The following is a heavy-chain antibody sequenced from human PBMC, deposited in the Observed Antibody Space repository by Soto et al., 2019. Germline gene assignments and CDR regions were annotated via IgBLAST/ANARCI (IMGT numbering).Heavy chain of an antibody. Sequence: QVQLVESGGGVVQPGRSLRLSCAASGFTFSSYGMHWVRQAPGKGLEWVAVISYDGSNKYYADSVKGRFTISRDNSKNTLYLQMNSLRAEDTAVYYCANDLDYPCSFDYWGQGTLVTVSS. D-gene: IGHD5-12*01. V-gene: IGHV3-30*18. CDR3: ANDLDYPCSFDY. J-gene: IGHJ4*02. CDR1: GFTFSSYG. CDR2: ISYDGSNK.